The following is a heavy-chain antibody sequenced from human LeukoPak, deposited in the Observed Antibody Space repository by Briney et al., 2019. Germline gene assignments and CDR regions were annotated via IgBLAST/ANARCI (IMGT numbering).Heavy chain of an antibody. J-gene: IGHJ5*02. CDR1: GGTFSSYT. Sequence: ASVKVSCKASGGTFSSYTISWVRQAPGQGLEWMGRIIPILGIANYAQKFQGRVTITADKSTSTAYMEPSSLRSEDTAVYYCARTSGSGSEGGCFDPWGQGTLVTVSS. D-gene: IGHD3-10*01. CDR2: IIPILGIA. V-gene: IGHV1-69*02. CDR3: ARTSGSGSEGGCFDP.